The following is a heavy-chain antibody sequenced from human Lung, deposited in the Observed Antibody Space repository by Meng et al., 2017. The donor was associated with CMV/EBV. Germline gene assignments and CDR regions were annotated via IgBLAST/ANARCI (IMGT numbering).Heavy chain of an antibody. D-gene: IGHD1-1*01. V-gene: IGHV4-39*07. CDR1: GGSISSSTYY. J-gene: IGHJ4*02. CDR2: LYDSGST. Sequence: QLPLQELAPGLGRPSETLSLTSSVSGGSISSSTYYLAWFRQPPGKGLEWIGSLYDSGSTYYHPSLKSRVTISVDTSKTYFSLKLRSVTAADTAVYYCARDLEYWGQGTLVTVSS. CDR3: ARDLEY.